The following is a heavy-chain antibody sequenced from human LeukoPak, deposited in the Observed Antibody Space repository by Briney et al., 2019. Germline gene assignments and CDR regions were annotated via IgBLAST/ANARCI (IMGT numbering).Heavy chain of an antibody. Sequence: PGGSLRLSCAASGFTFSSYAMSWVRQAPGKGLEWVSAISGSGGSTCYADSVKGRFTISRDNSKNTLYLQMNSLRAEDTAVYYCAKEPYCSGGSCYSVFGYFDYWGQGTLVTVSS. CDR3: AKEPYCSGGSCYSVFGYFDY. J-gene: IGHJ4*02. CDR1: GFTFSSYA. CDR2: ISGSGGST. D-gene: IGHD2-15*01. V-gene: IGHV3-23*01.